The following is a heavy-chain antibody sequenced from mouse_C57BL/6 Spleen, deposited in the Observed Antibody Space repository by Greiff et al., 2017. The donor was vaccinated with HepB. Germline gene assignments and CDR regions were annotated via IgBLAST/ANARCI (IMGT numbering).Heavy chain of an antibody. CDR3: AIWLRRTGFDY. D-gene: IGHD2-2*01. CDR1: GYTFTSYW. V-gene: IGHV1-69*01. CDR2: IDPSDSYT. Sequence: QVQLQQSGAELVMPGASVKLSCKASGYTFTSYWMHWVKQRPGQGLEWIGEIDPSDSYTNYNQKFKGKSTLTVDKSSSTAYMQLSSLTSEDSAVYYCAIWLRRTGFDYWGQGTTLTVSS. J-gene: IGHJ2*01.